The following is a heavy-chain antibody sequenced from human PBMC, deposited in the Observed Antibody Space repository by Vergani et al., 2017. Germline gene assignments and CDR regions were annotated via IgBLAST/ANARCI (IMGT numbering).Heavy chain of an antibody. CDR1: GFTFSSYA. CDR2: ISYDGSNK. J-gene: IGHJ4*02. Sequence: QVQLVESGGGVVQPGRSLRLSCAAPGFTFSSYAMPWVRQAPGNGLEGVAVISYDGSNKYSADSVKGRFTISRDNSKNTRYLQMNSLRAEDTAVYYCAGELGAAAGTHYGFFDYWGQGTLVTVSS. D-gene: IGHD6-13*01. CDR3: AGELGAAAGTHYGFFDY. V-gene: IGHV3-30-3*01.